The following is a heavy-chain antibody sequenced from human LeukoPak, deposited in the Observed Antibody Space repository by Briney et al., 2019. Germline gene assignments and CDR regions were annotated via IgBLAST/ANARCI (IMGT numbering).Heavy chain of an antibody. CDR1: GFTFGDYA. CDR3: TRDTYSGSYYSGY. Sequence: GGSLRLSCTTSGFTFGDYAMSWVRQAPGKGLEWVGFIRSKAYGGTTEYAASVKGRFTISRDDSKSIAYLQMNSLKTEDTAVYYCTRDTYSGSYYSGYWGQGALVTASS. V-gene: IGHV3-49*04. D-gene: IGHD1-26*01. J-gene: IGHJ4*02. CDR2: IRSKAYGGTT.